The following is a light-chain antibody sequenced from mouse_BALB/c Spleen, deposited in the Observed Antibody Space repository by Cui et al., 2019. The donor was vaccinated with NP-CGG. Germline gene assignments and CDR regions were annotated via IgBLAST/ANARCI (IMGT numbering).Light chain of an antibody. V-gene: IGLV1*01. CDR3: ALWYSNHWV. CDR2: GTN. Sequence: QAVVTQESALTTSPGETVTLTCRSSTAAVTTSNYANWVQEKPDHLFTGLIGGTNNRAPGVPARFSGSLIGDKAVLTITGAQTEDEAIYFCALWYSNHWVFGGGTKLTVL. CDR1: TAAVTTSNY. J-gene: IGLJ1*01.